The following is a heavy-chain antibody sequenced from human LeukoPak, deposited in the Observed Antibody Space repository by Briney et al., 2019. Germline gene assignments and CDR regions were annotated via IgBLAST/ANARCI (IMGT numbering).Heavy chain of an antibody. CDR3: ARGPPGELFPRFDY. V-gene: IGHV4-31*03. CDR2: IYYSGST. J-gene: IGHJ4*02. CDR1: GGSIGSGGYY. D-gene: IGHD3-10*01. Sequence: SETLSLTCTVSGGSIGSGGYYWSWIRQHPGKGLEWIGYIYYSGSTYYNPSLKSRVTISVDTSKNQFSLKLSSVTAADTAVYYCARGPPGELFPRFDYWGQGTLVTVSS.